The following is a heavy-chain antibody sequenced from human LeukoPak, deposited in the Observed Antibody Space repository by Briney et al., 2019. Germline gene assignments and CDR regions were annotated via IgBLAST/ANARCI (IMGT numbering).Heavy chain of an antibody. CDR2: ISAYNGNT. CDR3: ARVVRSNYYDSSGYYHNWFDP. J-gene: IGHJ5*02. V-gene: IGHV1-18*01. D-gene: IGHD3-22*01. CDR1: GYTFTSHG. Sequence: ASVKVSCKASGYTFTSHGISWVRQAPGQGLEWMGWISAYNGNTNYAQKLQGRVTMTTDTSTSTAYMELRSLRSDDTAVYYCARVVRSNYYDSSGYYHNWFDPWGQGTLVTVSS.